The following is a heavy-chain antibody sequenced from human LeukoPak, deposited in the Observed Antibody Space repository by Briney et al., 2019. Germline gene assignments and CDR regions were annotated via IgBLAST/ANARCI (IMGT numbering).Heavy chain of an antibody. Sequence: PGGSLRLSCAASGFTFSSYAMHWVRQAPGKGLEWVAVISYDGSNKYYADSVKGRFTISRDNSKNTLYLQMNSLRAEDTAVYYCAKGREDVVVVAATCFDYWGQGTLVTVSS. V-gene: IGHV3-30*04. D-gene: IGHD2-15*01. CDR3: AKGREDVVVVAATCFDY. J-gene: IGHJ4*02. CDR2: ISYDGSNK. CDR1: GFTFSSYA.